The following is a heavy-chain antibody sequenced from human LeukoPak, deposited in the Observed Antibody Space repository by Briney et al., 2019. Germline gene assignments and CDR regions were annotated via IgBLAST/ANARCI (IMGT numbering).Heavy chain of an antibody. CDR1: GFTVSSTY. CDR3: ARDLLEWYLDY. D-gene: IGHD3-3*01. Sequence: GGSLRLSCAASGFTVSSTYMSWVRQTPGKGLEWVSVIYSGGSTYYADSVKGRFTISRDNSKNTLYLQMNSLRAEDTAVYYCARDLLEWYLDYWGQGTLVTVSS. V-gene: IGHV3-66*01. CDR2: IYSGGST. J-gene: IGHJ4*02.